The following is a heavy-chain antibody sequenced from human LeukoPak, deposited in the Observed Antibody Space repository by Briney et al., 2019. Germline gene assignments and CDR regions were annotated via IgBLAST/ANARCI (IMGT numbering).Heavy chain of an antibody. V-gene: IGHV3-7*01. CDR3: ARLNPPCYISGWSDY. D-gene: IGHD6-19*01. CDR1: GFTFRSYW. Sequence: GGSLRLSCAASGFTFRSYWMSWVRQAPGKGLEWVASIKQDGSEKYSLDSVKGRFTISRGNAKNSLYLQMNSLRAEDTAVYYCARLNPPCYISGWSDYWGQGTLVTVSS. CDR2: IKQDGSEK. J-gene: IGHJ4*02.